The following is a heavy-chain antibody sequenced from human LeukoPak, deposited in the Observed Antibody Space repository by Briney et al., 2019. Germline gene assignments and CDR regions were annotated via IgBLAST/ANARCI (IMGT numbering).Heavy chain of an antibody. CDR1: GGSISNYF. D-gene: IGHD3-22*01. CDR2: IYYSGST. V-gene: IGHV4-59*01. CDR3: ARGDYDSRGYYYGMDV. J-gene: IGHJ6*02. Sequence: SETLSLTCTVSGGSISNYFWSWIRQPPGKGLEWIGYIYYSGSTNYNPSLKSRVTISIDTSKNQFSLRLTSVTAADAAVYYCARGDYDSRGYYYGMDVWGQGTTVTVSS.